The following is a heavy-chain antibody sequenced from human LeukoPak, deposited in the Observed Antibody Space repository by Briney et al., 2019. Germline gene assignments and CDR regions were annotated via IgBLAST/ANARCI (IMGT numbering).Heavy chain of an antibody. V-gene: IGHV4-61*02. CDR1: GGSISSGSYY. CDR3: ARGSRHYGSGSYSVYYYMDV. CDR2: IYTSGST. Sequence: SETLSLTCTVSGGSISSGSYYWSWIRQPAGKGLEWIGRIYTSGSTNYNPSLKSRVTISVDTSKNQFSLKLSSVTAADTAVYYCARGSRHYGSGSYSVYYYMDVWGKGTTVTISS. J-gene: IGHJ6*03. D-gene: IGHD3-10*01.